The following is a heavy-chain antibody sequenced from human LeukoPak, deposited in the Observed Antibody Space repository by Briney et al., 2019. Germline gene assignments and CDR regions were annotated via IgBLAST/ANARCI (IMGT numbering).Heavy chain of an antibody. J-gene: IGHJ4*02. CDR2: IYASGST. CDR3: ARHRQYSRSTLYY. D-gene: IGHD3-22*01. V-gene: IGHV4-4*09. CDR1: GGSISTAY. Sequence: SETLSLTCTVSGGSISTAYWSWIRQPPGEGLEWIAYIYASGSTNYNPSLKSRVTISVDTSKNHFSLKLTSVTAADPAVYYCARHRQYSRSTLYYWGQGTLVTVSS.